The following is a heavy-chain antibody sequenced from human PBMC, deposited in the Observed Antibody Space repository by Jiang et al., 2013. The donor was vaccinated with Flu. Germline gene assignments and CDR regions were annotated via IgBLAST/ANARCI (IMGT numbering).Heavy chain of an antibody. D-gene: IGHD1-26*01. J-gene: IGHJ3*01. V-gene: IGHV3-30*18. CDR3: AKDQQARVGSSSFAF. CDR1: GFTFSSYG. Sequence: VQLLESGGGVVQPGRSLRLSCAASGFTFSSYGMHWVRQAPGKGLEWVAVISFDGTNKYYAGSVKGRFTISRDNSKNTLYLQMNSLRTEDTAVYYCAKDQQARVGSSSFAFWGQGTMVTVSS. CDR2: ISFDGTNK.